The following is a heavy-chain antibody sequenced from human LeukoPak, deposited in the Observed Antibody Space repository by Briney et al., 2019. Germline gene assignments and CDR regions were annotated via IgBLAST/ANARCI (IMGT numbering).Heavy chain of an antibody. Sequence: GGSLRLSCAASGFPFSSYWMSWVRQAPGKGLEWVANIKQDGGEKFYVDSVRGRFTISRDNSRNTLFLQLKNLRVEDTAVYYCARYEHGGIDYWGQGILVTVSS. CDR3: ARYEHGGIDY. D-gene: IGHD4-23*01. CDR2: IKQDGGEK. J-gene: IGHJ4*02. V-gene: IGHV3-7*03. CDR1: GFPFSSYW.